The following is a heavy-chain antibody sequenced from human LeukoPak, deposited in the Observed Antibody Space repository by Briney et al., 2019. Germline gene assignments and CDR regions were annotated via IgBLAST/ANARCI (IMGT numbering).Heavy chain of an antibody. J-gene: IGHJ4*02. CDR1: GFTFSNYA. CDR2: IRDSGAYG. D-gene: IGHD1-14*01. CDR3: ANRARYNIARATVFDS. V-gene: IGHV3-23*01. Sequence: GGSLRLSCAASGFTFSNYAMGWVRQAPGKGLEWVSTIRDSGAYGFYADSVKGRFTISRDNSNNLVYLQMNSLRAEDTAVYFCANRARYNIARATVFDSGGQETQVTVSS.